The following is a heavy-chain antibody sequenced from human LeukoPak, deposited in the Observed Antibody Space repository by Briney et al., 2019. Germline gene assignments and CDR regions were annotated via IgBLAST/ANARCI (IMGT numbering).Heavy chain of an antibody. CDR1: GYTFTGYY. CDR3: ASLSSGWPGGVDY. Sequence: GASVKVSCKASGYTFTGYYMHWVRQAPGQGLEWMGRINPNSSGNSYAQKFQGRVTMTRDTSISTAYMELSRLRSDDTAVYYCASLSSGWPGGVDYWGQGTLVTVSS. V-gene: IGHV1-2*06. J-gene: IGHJ4*02. D-gene: IGHD6-19*01. CDR2: INPNSSGN.